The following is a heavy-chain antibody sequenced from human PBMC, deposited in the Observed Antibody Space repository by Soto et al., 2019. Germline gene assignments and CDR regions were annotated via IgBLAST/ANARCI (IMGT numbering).Heavy chain of an antibody. V-gene: IGHV4-30-4*01. CDR3: APSQGTVASSYYYYWLDV. D-gene: IGHD2-8*02. Sequence: PSETLSLTCTVSGGSISSGDYYWSWIRQPPGKGLEWIGYIYYSGSTYYNPSLKSRVTISVDTSKNQFSLKLSSVTAADTAVYYCAPSQGTVASSYYYYWLDVWGQVTTVTFSS. CDR2: IYYSGST. CDR1: GGSISSGDYY. J-gene: IGHJ6*02.